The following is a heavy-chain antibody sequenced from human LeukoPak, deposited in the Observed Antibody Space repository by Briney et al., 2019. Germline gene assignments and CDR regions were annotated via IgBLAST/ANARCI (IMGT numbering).Heavy chain of an antibody. CDR3: ARVFFGYYGVDV. V-gene: IGHV3-21*01. D-gene: IGHD3-3*01. CDR2: ISGSSDYI. CDR1: GFTFSTYS. Sequence: GGSPRLSCAASGFTFSTYSMNWVRHAPGKGLEWVSSISGSSDYIFYADSVKGRFTMSRDNAKNSLYLQMNSLRAEDTAVYYCARVFFGYYGVDVWGQGTTVTVSS. J-gene: IGHJ6*02.